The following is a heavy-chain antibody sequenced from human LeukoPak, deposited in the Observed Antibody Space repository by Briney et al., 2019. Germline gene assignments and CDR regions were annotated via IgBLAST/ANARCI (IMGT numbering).Heavy chain of an antibody. D-gene: IGHD3-10*01. CDR3: ARISMIRGVTWYYYYMDV. CDR2: ISNTSVTI. Sequence: GGSLRLSCAASGFIFNNYSMNWVRQAPGKGLEWVSYISNTSVTISYADSVKGRFTISRDSAKNSLYLQMNSLRVEDTAVYYCARISMIRGVTWYYYYMDVWGKGTTVTVSS. V-gene: IGHV3-48*01. CDR1: GFIFNNYS. J-gene: IGHJ6*03.